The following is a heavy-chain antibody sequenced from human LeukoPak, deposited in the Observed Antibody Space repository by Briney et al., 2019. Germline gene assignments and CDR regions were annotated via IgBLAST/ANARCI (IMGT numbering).Heavy chain of an antibody. D-gene: IGHD3-22*01. V-gene: IGHV1-46*01. CDR1: GYTFTSYY. Sequence: ASVKVSCKASGYTFTSYYMHWVRQAPGQGLEWMGIINPSGGSTSYAQKFQGRVTMTRDTSTSTVYMELSSLRSEDTAVYYCARDMVPYDSSDYFDYWGQGTLVTVSS. J-gene: IGHJ4*02. CDR3: ARDMVPYDSSDYFDY. CDR2: INPSGGST.